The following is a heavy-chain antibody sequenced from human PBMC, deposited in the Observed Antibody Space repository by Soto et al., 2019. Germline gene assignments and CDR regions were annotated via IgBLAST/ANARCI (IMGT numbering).Heavy chain of an antibody. CDR1: GFIFSSYD. CDR2: ITTTGDT. Sequence: GGSLRLSCAASGFIFSSYDVHWVRQAPGKGLEWVSVITTTGDTYYAASVKGRFTISRENAENSLYLQMNSLRAEDAAVYYCVRGDPLNYVFYPYWHYDGLDVWGRGTTGTGSS. J-gene: IGHJ6*02. V-gene: IGHV3-13*01. D-gene: IGHD1-7*01. CDR3: VRGDPLNYVFYPYWHYDGLDV.